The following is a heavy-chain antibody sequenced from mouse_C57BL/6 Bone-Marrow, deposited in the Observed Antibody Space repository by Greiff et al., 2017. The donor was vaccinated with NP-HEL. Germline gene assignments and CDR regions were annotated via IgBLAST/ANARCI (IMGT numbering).Heavy chain of an antibody. J-gene: IGHJ1*03. CDR2: IYPRSGNT. CDR3: ARGHYYGSSHWYFDV. Sequence: VQRVESGAELARPGASVKLSCKASGYTFTSYGISWVKQRTGQGLEWIGEIYPRSGNTYYNEKFKGKATLTADKSSSTAYMELRSLTSEDSAVYFCARGHYYGSSHWYFDVWGTGTTVTVSS. D-gene: IGHD1-1*01. CDR1: GYTFTSYG. V-gene: IGHV1-81*01.